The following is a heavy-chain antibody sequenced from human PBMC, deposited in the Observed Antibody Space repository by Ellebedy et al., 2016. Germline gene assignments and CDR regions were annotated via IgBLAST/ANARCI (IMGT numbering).Heavy chain of an antibody. V-gene: IGHV4-59*08. CDR2: IYYSGST. CDR3: ARRFDL. CDR1: GGSISSYY. J-gene: IGHJ2*01. Sequence: SETLSLTCTVSGGSISSYYWSWIRQPPGKGLEWIGYIYYSGSTNYNPSLKSRVTISVDTSKNQFSLKLSSVTAADTAVYYCARRFDLWGRGTLVTVSS.